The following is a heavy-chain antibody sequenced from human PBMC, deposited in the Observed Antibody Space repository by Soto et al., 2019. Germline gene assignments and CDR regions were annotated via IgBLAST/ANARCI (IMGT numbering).Heavy chain of an antibody. CDR2: MNPNSGNT. CDR3: ARERSSGAFDI. Sequence: ASVKVSCKASGYSFTSYGINWVRQATGQGLEWMGWMNPNSGNTAYAQKFQGRVTMTRNTSISTAYTELSSLRSEDTAVYYCARERSSGAFDIWGQGTMVTVSS. J-gene: IGHJ3*02. CDR1: GYSFTSYG. D-gene: IGHD1-26*01. V-gene: IGHV1-8*02.